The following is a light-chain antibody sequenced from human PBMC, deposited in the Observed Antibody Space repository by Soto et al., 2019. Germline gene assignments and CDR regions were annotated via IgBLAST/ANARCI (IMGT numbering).Light chain of an antibody. J-gene: IGKJ1*01. Sequence: EIVLTQSPATLSLSPGERATLSCRASQSVSSFLAWYQQKPGQAPRLLIYDASNRATGIPARFSGSGSGTEFTLTISGLQAEDVAVYYCLQHYSFPRTFGQGTKVEI. V-gene: IGKV3-11*01. CDR2: DAS. CDR3: LQHYSFPRT. CDR1: QSVSSF.